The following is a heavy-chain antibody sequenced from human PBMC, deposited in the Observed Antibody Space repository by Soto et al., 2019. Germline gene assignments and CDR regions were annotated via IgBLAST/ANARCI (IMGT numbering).Heavy chain of an antibody. CDR3: ARGPRITILGVVMQYYYYGTDV. CDR1: GGSISSGGYS. Sequence: SETLSLTCAVSGGSISSGGYSWSWIRQPPGKGLEWIGYIYHSGSTYYNPSLKSRVTISVDRSKNQFSLKPSSVTAADTAVYYCARGPRITILGVVMQYYYYGTDVWGQGTTVTVPS. V-gene: IGHV4-30-2*01. CDR2: IYHSGST. D-gene: IGHD3-3*01. J-gene: IGHJ6*02.